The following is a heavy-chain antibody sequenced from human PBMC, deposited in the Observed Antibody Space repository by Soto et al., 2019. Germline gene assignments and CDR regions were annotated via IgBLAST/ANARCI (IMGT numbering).Heavy chain of an antibody. CDR2: INAGNGNT. CDR3: ARSLFVVLDNWFDP. D-gene: IGHD2-21*01. Sequence: ASVKVSCKASGYTFTSYAMHWVRQAPGQRLEWMGWINAGNGNTKYSQKFQGRVTITRDTSASTAYMELSSLRSEDTAVYYCARSLFVVLDNWFDPWGQGTLVTVSS. J-gene: IGHJ5*02. CDR1: GYTFTSYA. V-gene: IGHV1-3*01.